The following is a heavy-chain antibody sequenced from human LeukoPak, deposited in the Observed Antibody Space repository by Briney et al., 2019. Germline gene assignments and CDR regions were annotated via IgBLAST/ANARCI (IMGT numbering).Heavy chain of an antibody. V-gene: IGHV3-15*01. J-gene: IGHJ4*02. CDR3: TAGPDSGSYQISDY. Sequence: GGSMRLSCAASGFTVSSNYMSWVRQAPGEGLEWVGRIKSKTDGGTTDYAAPVKGRFTISRDDSKNTLYLHMNSLKTDDTAVYYCTAGPDSGSYQISDYWGQGTLVAVSS. D-gene: IGHD1-26*01. CDR1: GFTVSSNY. CDR2: IKSKTDGGTT.